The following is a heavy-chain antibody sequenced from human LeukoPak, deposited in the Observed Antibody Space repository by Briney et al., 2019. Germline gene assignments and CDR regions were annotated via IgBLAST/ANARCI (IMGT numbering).Heavy chain of an antibody. CDR2: IRDDGRTR. CDR1: GFTFCRYG. Sequence: GGSLRLSCAASGFTFCRYGLHWVRQAPGKGLEWGAFIRDDGRTRYYADSVKGRFTVSRDNSKNMLYLQMDSLRTEATALYYCAEDPQSWGLFDSWGQGTLVSVFS. CDR3: AEDPQSWGLFDS. D-gene: IGHD3-16*01. J-gene: IGHJ4*02. V-gene: IGHV3-30*02.